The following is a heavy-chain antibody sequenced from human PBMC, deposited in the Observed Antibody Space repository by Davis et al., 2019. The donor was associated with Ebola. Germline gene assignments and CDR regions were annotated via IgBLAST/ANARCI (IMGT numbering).Heavy chain of an antibody. CDR1: GGSISSYY. V-gene: IGHV4-59*01. CDR3: ARDNRGYSYGYGHYYYGMDV. J-gene: IGHJ6*02. CDR2: IYYSGST. D-gene: IGHD5-18*01. Sequence: GSLRLSCTVSGGSISSYYWSWIRQPPGKGLEWIGYIYYSGSTNYNPSLKSRVTISVDTSKNQLSLKLSSVTAADTAVYYCARDNRGYSYGYGHYYYGMDVWGQGTTVTVSS.